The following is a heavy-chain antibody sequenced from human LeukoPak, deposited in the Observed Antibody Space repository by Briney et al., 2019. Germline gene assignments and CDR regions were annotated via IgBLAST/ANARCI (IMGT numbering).Heavy chain of an antibody. CDR2: IRCNGGRK. CDR3: ERDFLVGATAFDI. Sequence: GGSLRLSCAASGFTFSSYAFHWVRQAPGKGLEYVSSIRCNGGRKYYANSVKGRFTISRDNSKNTLYLQMGRLRAEDMAVYYCERDFLVGATAFDIWGQGTMVTVST. D-gene: IGHD1-26*01. CDR1: GFTFSSYA. J-gene: IGHJ3*02. V-gene: IGHV3-64*01.